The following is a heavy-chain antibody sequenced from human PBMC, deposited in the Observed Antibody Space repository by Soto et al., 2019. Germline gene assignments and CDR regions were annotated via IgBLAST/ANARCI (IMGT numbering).Heavy chain of an antibody. CDR2: MNPKSGNT. CDR1: GYTFTNYD. J-gene: IGHJ4*02. V-gene: IGHV1-8*01. D-gene: IGHD4-17*01. Sequence: QVQLVQSGAEVKKPGASVKVSCKASGYTFTNYDINWVRQATGQGLEWMGWMNPKSGNTGYAQQFQGRGIMTRSTSISTAYMELSSLRSEDTAVYYCVRVYGEIDYWGQGTLVTFSS. CDR3: VRVYGEIDY.